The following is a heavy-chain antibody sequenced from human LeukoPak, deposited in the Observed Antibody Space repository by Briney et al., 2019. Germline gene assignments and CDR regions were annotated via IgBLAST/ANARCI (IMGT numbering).Heavy chain of an antibody. CDR1: GFTFSSYS. V-gene: IGHV3-21*01. CDR2: ISSSSSYV. Sequence: GGSLRLSCAASGFTFSSYSMNWVRQAPGKGLEWVSSISSSSSYVYYADSVKGRFTISRDNAKNSLYLQMNSLRAEDTAVYYCSLAGSSRGGYWGQGTLVTVSS. D-gene: IGHD6-13*01. CDR3: SLAGSSRGGY. J-gene: IGHJ4*02.